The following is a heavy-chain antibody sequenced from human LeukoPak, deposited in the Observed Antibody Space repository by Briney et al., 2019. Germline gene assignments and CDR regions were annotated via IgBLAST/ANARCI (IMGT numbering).Heavy chain of an antibody. CDR2: INSDGGGT. J-gene: IGHJ4*02. CDR3: ARGPANSGYGVDY. CDR1: GFTFSSHW. D-gene: IGHD5-12*01. V-gene: IGHV3-74*01. Sequence: GGSLRLSCAASGFTFSSHWMHWVRQAPGRGLVWVSRINSDGGGTTYADSVKGRFTISRDNAKNTLFLQMNSLRAEDTAAYYCARGPANSGYGVDYWGQGTLVTVSS.